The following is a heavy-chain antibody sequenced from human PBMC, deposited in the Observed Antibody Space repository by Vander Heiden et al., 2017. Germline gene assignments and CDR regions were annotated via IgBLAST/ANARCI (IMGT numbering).Heavy chain of an antibody. J-gene: IGHJ4*02. CDR1: GFTFSSYG. Sequence: QVQLVESGGGVVQPGRSLRLSCAASGFTFSSYGMHWVRQAPGKGLEWVAVISCDGSNKYYADSVKGRFTISRDNSKNTLYLQMNSLRAEDTAVYYCAKGAFPAYWGQGTLVTVS. CDR3: AKGAFPAY. D-gene: IGHD3-16*01. V-gene: IGHV3-30*18. CDR2: ISCDGSNK.